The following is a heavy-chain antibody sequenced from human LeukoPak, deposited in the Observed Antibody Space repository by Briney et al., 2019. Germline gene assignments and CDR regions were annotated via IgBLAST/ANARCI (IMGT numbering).Heavy chain of an antibody. Sequence: GGSLRLSCAASGFTFSSYNMNWVRQAPGKGLEWVSSISSSDSYIYYADSVKGRFTISRDNAKNSLYLQIDSLRAEDTAVYYCARDPYSGSYVDYYYYYYMDVWGKGTTVTISS. CDR1: GFTFSSYN. D-gene: IGHD6-13*01. J-gene: IGHJ6*03. CDR3: ARDPYSGSYVDYYYYYYMDV. V-gene: IGHV3-21*01. CDR2: ISSSDSYI.